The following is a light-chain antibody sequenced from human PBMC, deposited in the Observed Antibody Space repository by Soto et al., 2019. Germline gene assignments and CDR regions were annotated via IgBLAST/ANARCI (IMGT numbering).Light chain of an antibody. Sequence: DIQMTQSPSTLSASVGDRVTITCWASQSISSWLAWYQQKPGKAPKLLIYKASSLESGVPSRFSGSGSGTEFTLTINSLRPDDFATYYCQHYNDYLWTFGQGTRVEI. CDR1: QSISSW. J-gene: IGKJ1*01. CDR2: KAS. CDR3: QHYNDYLWT. V-gene: IGKV1-5*03.